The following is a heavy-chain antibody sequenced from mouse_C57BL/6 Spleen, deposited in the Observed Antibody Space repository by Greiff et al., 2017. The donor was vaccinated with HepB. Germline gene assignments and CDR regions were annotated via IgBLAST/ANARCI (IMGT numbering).Heavy chain of an antibody. CDR3: ARQEGRGYDWYFDV. CDR1: GFTFSDYY. V-gene: IGHV5-12*01. Sequence: EVQLMESGGGLVQPGGSLKLSCAASGFTFSDYYMYWVRQTPEKRLEWVAYISNGGGSTYYPDTVKGRFTISRDNAKNTLYLQMSRLKSEDTAMYYCARQEGRGYDWYFDVWGTGTTVTVSS. J-gene: IGHJ1*03. CDR2: ISNGGGST. D-gene: IGHD2-2*01.